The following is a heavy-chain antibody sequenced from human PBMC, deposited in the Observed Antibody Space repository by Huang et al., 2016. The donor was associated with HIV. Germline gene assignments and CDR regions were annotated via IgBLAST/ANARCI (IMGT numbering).Heavy chain of an antibody. V-gene: IGHV3-53*01. J-gene: IGHJ4*02. CDR3: AGGSSDSLD. Sequence: EVQLVESGGGLIQPGGSLRLSCAVSGFSVRGNYMTWVRQAPGKGLDGVSVIYSGGSKNYAESVKGRFSNSRNNSANTVYLQMNGLRAEETGVYYCAGGSSDSLDWGQGTLVTVSS. CDR2: IYSGGSK. D-gene: IGHD1-26*01. CDR1: GFSVRGNY.